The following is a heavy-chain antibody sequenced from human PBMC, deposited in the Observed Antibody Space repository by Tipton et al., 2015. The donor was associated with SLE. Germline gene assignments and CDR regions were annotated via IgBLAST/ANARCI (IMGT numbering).Heavy chain of an antibody. CDR3: ARDNYSGGACGFAY. V-gene: IGHV3-11*01. D-gene: IGHD2-21*02. Sequence: SLRLSCAASGFTFSDYYMSWIRQAPGKGLEWVSYIRSSGNTIYYADSVKGRFTISRDNAKNSLYLQMKSLRAEDTAVYYCARDNYSGGACGFAYWGKGTLLTVSS. CDR1: GFTFSDYY. CDR2: IRSSGNTI. J-gene: IGHJ4*02.